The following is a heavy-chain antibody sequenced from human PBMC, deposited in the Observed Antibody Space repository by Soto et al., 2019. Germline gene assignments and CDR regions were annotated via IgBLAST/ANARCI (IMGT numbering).Heavy chain of an antibody. J-gene: IGHJ4*02. CDR3: ARSFGWYAFDQ. Sequence: QLQLLESGPGLVKPSETLSLTCAVSSASIDNNWNWVRQPPGKGLEWIGEIHQSGISYKNPSLKSRVTLSVAKPKTQSSPNLSPVTAADTAVYFCARSFGWYAFDQWGQGTLVTVSS. V-gene: IGHV4-4*02. CDR2: IHQSGIS. CDR1: SASIDNN. D-gene: IGHD6-19*01.